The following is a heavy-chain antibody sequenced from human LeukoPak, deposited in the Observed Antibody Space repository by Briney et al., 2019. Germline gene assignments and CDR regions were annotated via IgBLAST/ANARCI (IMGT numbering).Heavy chain of an antibody. D-gene: IGHD3-16*01. J-gene: IGHJ1*01. CDR1: GFTFRSYW. CDR3: VRDLYSYGWTGY. V-gene: IGHV3-74*01. Sequence: GGSLRLSCAASGFTFRSYWIHWVRQGPGKGLVWVSRINSDGSRINYADSVKGRFTISRDNAKNTVYLQMNSLRAEDTAVYYCVRDLYSYGWTGYWGQGTLVTVSS. CDR2: INSDGSRI.